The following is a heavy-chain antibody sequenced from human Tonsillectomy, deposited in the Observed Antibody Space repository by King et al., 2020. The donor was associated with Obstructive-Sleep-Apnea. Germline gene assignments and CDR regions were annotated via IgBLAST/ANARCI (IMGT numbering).Heavy chain of an antibody. CDR3: ARAGGGYGDYVFYYYGMDV. CDR1: EFSFSSYA. J-gene: IGHJ6*02. CDR2: ILYDGSIK. Sequence: VQLVESGGGVVQPGRSLRLSCAASEFSFSSYAMHWVRQAPGKGLEWVAVILYDGSIKYYADSVKGRFTISRDNSKNTLYLQRNSLRVEDTAVYYCARAGGGYGDYVFYYYGMDVWGQGTTVTVSS. D-gene: IGHD4-17*01. V-gene: IGHV3-30-3*01.